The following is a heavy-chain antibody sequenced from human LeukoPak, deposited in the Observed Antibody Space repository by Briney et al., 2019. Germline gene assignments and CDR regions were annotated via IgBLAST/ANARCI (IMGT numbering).Heavy chain of an antibody. CDR3: ARGQYALVPAAIESPLDY. J-gene: IGHJ4*02. Sequence: ASVKVSCKASGGTFSSYAISWVRQAPGQGLEWMGGIIPIFGTANYAQKFQGRVTITTDESTSTAYMELSSLRSEDTAVYYCARGQYALVPAAIESPLDYWGQGTLVTVSS. D-gene: IGHD2-2*01. CDR1: GGTFSSYA. V-gene: IGHV1-69*05. CDR2: IIPIFGTA.